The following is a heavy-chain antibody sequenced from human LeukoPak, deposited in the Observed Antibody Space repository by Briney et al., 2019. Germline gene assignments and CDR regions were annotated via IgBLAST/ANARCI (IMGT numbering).Heavy chain of an antibody. Sequence: PSETLSLTCAVYGGSFSGYYWSWIRQPPGKGLEWIGEINHSGSTNYNPSLKSRVTISVDASKNQFSLKLSSVTAADTAVYYCARGAYYDSSGYYSGPYYYYGMDVWGQGITVTVSS. V-gene: IGHV4-34*01. CDR3: ARGAYYDSSGYYSGPYYYYGMDV. CDR1: GGSFSGYY. CDR2: INHSGST. D-gene: IGHD3-22*01. J-gene: IGHJ6*02.